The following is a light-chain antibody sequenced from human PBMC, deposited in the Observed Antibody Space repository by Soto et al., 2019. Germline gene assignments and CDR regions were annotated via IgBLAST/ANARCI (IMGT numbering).Light chain of an antibody. J-gene: IGLJ1*01. V-gene: IGLV2-23*01. CDR3: CSYAGSSSYV. CDR1: RSDVGGYNY. Sequence: QSVLTQPRSVSASPGQSVTISCTGTRSDVGGYNYVSWYQHHPGKAPKLMIYEGSKRPSGVSNRFSGSKSGNTASLTISGLQAEDEADYYCCSYAGSSSYVFGTGTKVTVL. CDR2: EGS.